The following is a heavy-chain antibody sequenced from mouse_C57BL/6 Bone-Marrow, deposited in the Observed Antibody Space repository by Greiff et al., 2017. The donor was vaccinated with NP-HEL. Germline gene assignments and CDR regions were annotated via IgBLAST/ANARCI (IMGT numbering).Heavy chain of an antibody. V-gene: IGHV1-81*01. CDR2: IYPRSGNT. CDR1: GYTFTSYG. D-gene: IGHD2-1*01. J-gene: IGHJ3*01. Sequence: QVQLQQSGAELARPGASVKLSCKASGYTFTSYGISWVKQRTEQGLEWIGEIYPRSGNTYYNEKFKGKATLTADKSSSTAYMELRSLTSEDSAVYFCARYYGNPWFAYWGQGTLVTVSA. CDR3: ARYYGNPWFAY.